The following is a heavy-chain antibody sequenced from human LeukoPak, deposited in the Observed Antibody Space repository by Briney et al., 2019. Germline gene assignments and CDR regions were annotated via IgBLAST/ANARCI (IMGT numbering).Heavy chain of an antibody. J-gene: IGHJ3*02. CDR3: ARVDAFDI. CDR2: ISSNGKTT. Sequence: GGSLRLSCAASGFSFSDYYMSWVRQAPGKGLEWPSKISSNGKTTYYADSVKGRFTISRDNAKNSLSLQMSSLRADDTALYYCARVDAFDIWGQGTMVTVSS. V-gene: IGHV3-11*04. CDR1: GFSFSDYY.